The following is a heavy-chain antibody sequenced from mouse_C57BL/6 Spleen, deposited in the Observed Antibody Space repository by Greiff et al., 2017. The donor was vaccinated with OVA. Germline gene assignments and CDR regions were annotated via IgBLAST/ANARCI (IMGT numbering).Heavy chain of an antibody. V-gene: IGHV1-64*01. CDR1: GYTFTSYW. CDR2: IHPNSGST. J-gene: IGHJ4*01. CDR3: ARTPAYYSNYDYAMDY. D-gene: IGHD2-5*01. Sequence: QVHVKQSGAELVKPGASVKLSCKASGYTFTSYWMHWVKQRPGQGLEWIGMIHPNSGSTNYNEKFKSKATLTVDKSSSTAYMQLSSLTSEDSAVYYCARTPAYYSNYDYAMDYWGQGTSVTVSS.